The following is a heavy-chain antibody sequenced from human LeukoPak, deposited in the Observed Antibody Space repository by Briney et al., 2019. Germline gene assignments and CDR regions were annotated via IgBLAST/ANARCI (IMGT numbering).Heavy chain of an antibody. D-gene: IGHD2-2*01. V-gene: IGHV3-21*01. J-gene: IGHJ4*02. CDR2: ISSSYI. Sequence: GGSLRLSCAASGFTFSSYSMNWVRQAPGKGLEWVSSISSSYIYYADSVKGRFTISRDNAKNSLYLQMNSLRAEDTAVYYCAREGGICSSTSCQFDYWGQGTLVTVSS. CDR1: GFTFSSYS. CDR3: AREGGICSSTSCQFDY.